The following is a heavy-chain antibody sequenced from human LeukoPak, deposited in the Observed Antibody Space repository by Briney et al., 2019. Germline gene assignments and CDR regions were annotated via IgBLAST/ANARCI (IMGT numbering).Heavy chain of an antibody. CDR2: ISSSSSYI. J-gene: IGHJ1*01. V-gene: IGHV3-21*01. Sequence: GGSLRLSCAASGFTFSSYSMNWVRQAPGKGLEWVSSISSSSSYIYYADSVKGRFTISRDNAKNSLYLHMNSLRADDTAVYYCAREHCGSPTCGNWGQGTLVTVSS. CDR3: AREHCGSPTCGN. CDR1: GFTFSSYS. D-gene: IGHD2-2*01.